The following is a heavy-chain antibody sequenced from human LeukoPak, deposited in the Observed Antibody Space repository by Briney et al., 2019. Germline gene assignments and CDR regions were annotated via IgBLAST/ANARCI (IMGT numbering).Heavy chain of an antibody. CDR1: GGSFSGYY. J-gene: IGHJ6*04. CDR3: ARGKGISAAYSVDV. CDR2: INHSGST. Sequence: SETLSLTCAVYGGSFSGYYWSWIRQPPGKGLEWIGEINHSGSTNYNPSLNSRVTISVDTPKNQFSLKLSSVTAADTAVYYCARGKGISAAYSVDVWGKGTTVTVSS. V-gene: IGHV4-34*01. D-gene: IGHD6-13*01.